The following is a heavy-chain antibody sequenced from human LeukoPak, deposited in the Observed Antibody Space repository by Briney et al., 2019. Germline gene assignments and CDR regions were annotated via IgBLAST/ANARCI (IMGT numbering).Heavy chain of an antibody. V-gene: IGHV3-7*01. CDR2: IGPDGNEK. CDR1: GFTFSSHW. CDR3: ARVLLGNAHDTMDV. J-gene: IGHJ6*02. D-gene: IGHD3-16*01. Sequence: GGSLRLSCAASGFTFSSHWMGWVRQAPGKGLEWVANIGPDGNEKNHVDSVKGRFTISRENAKNSLYLQMNSLKADDTAVYFCARVLLGNAHDTMDVWGQGTTITVSS.